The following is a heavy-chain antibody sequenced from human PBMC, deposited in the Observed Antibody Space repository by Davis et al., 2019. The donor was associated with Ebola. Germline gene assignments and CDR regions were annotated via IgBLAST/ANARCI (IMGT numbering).Heavy chain of an antibody. CDR3: ARLLTPRYCSADGCYLEIFEN. Sequence: ESLKTPRAAPGFPFSSYAIRRVRQAPGQGLEWVSVISGSGGRTYYADSVKGRFTISRDNSKNTLYLQMNSLRAEDTAVYYCARLLTPRYCSADGCYLEIFENWGQGTLVSVSS. V-gene: IGHV3-23*01. CDR2: ISGSGGRT. CDR1: GFPFSSYA. J-gene: IGHJ4*02. D-gene: IGHD2-15*01.